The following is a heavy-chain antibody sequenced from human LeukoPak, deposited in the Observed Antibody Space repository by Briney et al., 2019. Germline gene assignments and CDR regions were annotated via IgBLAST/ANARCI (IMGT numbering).Heavy chain of an antibody. CDR2: IDPYSGDT. CDR3: ARESRRITMIVVVKDTFDY. J-gene: IGHJ4*02. D-gene: IGHD3-22*01. V-gene: IGHV1-2*02. CDR1: GYTFSDYN. Sequence: ASVKVSCKAFGYTFSDYNIHWVRQAPGQGLQWVGLIDPYSGDTNCAQKFLGRVTLTRDTSINTAYMELRGLRSDDTAVYYCARESRRITMIVVVKDTFDYWGQGTLVTVSS.